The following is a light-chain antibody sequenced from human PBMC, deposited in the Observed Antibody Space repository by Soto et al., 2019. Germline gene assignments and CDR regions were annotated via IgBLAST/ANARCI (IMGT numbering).Light chain of an antibody. V-gene: IGLV2-23*02. CDR2: EVS. CDR1: SSDVGIFNL. CDR3: CSYAGSRTRV. Sequence: QSAPIQPASVSGSPGQSITISCTGSSSDVGIFNLVSWYQQYPGKAPKLVLYEVSKWPSGISHRFSGSKSGNTASLTISGLQAEDEADYYCCSYAGSRTRVFGGGTKVTVL. J-gene: IGLJ3*02.